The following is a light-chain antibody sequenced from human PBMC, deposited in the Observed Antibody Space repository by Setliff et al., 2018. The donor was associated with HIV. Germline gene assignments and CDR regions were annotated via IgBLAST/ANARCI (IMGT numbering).Light chain of an antibody. Sequence: ALAQPASVSGSPGQSITISCTGNSTSVGKYDFVSWYRQYPGRAPELTIYEVTKRPSGVSKRFSGSKSGNAASLTISGLQPDDEADYYCCSYAGSRAFDVFGRGTKVTVL. CDR3: CSYAGSRAFDV. J-gene: IGLJ1*01. V-gene: IGLV2-23*02. CDR1: STSVGKYDF. CDR2: EVT.